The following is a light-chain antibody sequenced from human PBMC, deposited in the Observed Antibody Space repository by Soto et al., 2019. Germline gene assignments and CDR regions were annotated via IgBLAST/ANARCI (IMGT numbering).Light chain of an antibody. CDR3: SSYTSSSTLGVV. J-gene: IGLJ2*01. CDR1: SSDVGGYNY. Sequence: QSALTQPASVSGSPGQSITISCTGTSSDVGGYNYVSWYQQHPGKAPKLMIYDVSNRPSGVSNRFSGSKSGNTASLTISGIQAEDEADYYCSSYTSSSTLGVVFGRRTKVTVL. CDR2: DVS. V-gene: IGLV2-14*01.